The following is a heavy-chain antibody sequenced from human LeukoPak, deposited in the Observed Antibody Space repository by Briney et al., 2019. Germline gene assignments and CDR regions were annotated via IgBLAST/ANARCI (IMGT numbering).Heavy chain of an antibody. D-gene: IGHD4-11*01. CDR2: MNPNSGNT. V-gene: IGHV1-8*01. CDR1: GYTFTSYD. CDR3: ARSDSNYEANWFDP. J-gene: IGHJ5*02. Sequence: ASVTVSCKASGYTFTSYDINWVRQATGQRLEWVGWMNPNSGNTGYAQKFQGRVTMTRNTSISTAYMELSSLRSEDTAVYYCARSDSNYEANWFDPWGQGTLVTVSS.